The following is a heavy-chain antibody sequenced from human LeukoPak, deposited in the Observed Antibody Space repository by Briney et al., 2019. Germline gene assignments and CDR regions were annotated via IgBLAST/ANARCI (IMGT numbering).Heavy chain of an antibody. Sequence: SVKVSCKASGGTFSSYAISWVRQAPGQGLEWMGGIIPIFGTANYAQKFQGRVTITADESTSTAYMELSSLRSEDTAVYYCARVAARPDVGDAFDIWGQGTMVTVSS. J-gene: IGHJ3*02. CDR3: ARVAARPDVGDAFDI. CDR2: IIPIFGTA. CDR1: GGTFSSYA. D-gene: IGHD6-6*01. V-gene: IGHV1-69*01.